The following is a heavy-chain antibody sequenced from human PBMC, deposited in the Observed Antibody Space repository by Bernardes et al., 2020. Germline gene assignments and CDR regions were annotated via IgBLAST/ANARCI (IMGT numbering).Heavy chain of an antibody. J-gene: IGHJ2*01. CDR3: ARVLDDDFWSGYSYWYFDL. CDR1: GFTISNNY. D-gene: IGHD3-3*01. V-gene: IGHV3-53*01. Sequence: GGSLRLSCAASGFTISNNYMSWVRQAPGKRLEWVSVIYTDGSTYYADSVKGRFTISRDNSKNTVSLQMNTLRAEDTAVYYCARVLDDDFWSGYSYWYFDLWGRGTLVTVSS. CDR2: IYTDGST.